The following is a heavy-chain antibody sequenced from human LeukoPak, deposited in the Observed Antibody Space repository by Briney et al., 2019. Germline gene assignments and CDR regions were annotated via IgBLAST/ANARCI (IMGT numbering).Heavy chain of an antibody. CDR3: ARLTRLSTSPDRYYLDY. CDR1: GFSISSDDC. V-gene: IGHV4-38-2*01. CDR2: IYTSGGT. D-gene: IGHD6-6*01. Sequence: SETLSLSCLVSGFSISSDDCWGWIRQPPGKGLEWIGYIYTSGGTDYIPSLKGRVTISIDTSKNQFSLKLSSVTAADSAVHYCARLTRLSTSPDRYYLDYWAQGTLVTVSS. J-gene: IGHJ4*02.